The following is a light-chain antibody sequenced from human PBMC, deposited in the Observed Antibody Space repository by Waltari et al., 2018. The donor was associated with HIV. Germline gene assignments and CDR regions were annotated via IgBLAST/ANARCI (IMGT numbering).Light chain of an antibody. CDR3: SSYAGSNNRV. Sequence: QSALPQPPSASGSPGQSVTISCPGTSRDVGGYNYVSWYQQPPGKAPKLMIYEVNKRPSGVPDRFSGSKSGNTASLTVSGLQAEDEADYYCSSYAGSNNRVFGGGTKLTVL. CDR1: SRDVGGYNY. V-gene: IGLV2-8*01. CDR2: EVN. J-gene: IGLJ2*01.